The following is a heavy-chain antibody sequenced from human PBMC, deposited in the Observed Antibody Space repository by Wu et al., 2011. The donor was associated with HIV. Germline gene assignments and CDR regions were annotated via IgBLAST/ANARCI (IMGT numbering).Heavy chain of an antibody. CDR1: RHLRQLW. Sequence: VQLVQSGPEVEEVGVLGEGVLQGFWRHLRQLWNRLGATGPGQGLEWLGAIIPIFGVGQYPEKFKGRLRITIDDTTNSAFMEMSSLRSEDTAVYYCVRVDSFDWSIEMVGPVSWWFAPWGQGTLVTVSS. CDR3: VRVDSFDWSIEMVGPVSWWFAP. V-gene: IGHV1-69*05. J-gene: IGHJ5*02. D-gene: IGHD5-24*01. CDR2: IIPIFGVG.